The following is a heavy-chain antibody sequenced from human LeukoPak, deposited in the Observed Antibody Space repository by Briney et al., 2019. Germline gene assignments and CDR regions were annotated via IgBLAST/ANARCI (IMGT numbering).Heavy chain of an antibody. CDR2: IYSGCST. V-gene: IGHV3-66*01. D-gene: IGHD6-13*01. CDR1: GCTVSRDY. J-gene: IGHJ4*02. CDR3: ARGEPGHSSSWRY. Sequence: GGSLRLSWEASGCTVSRDYMWWVRQAPGKEMNLVSVIYSGCSTYYADSVKGRFNISRDNSKNTLYLQINSLRAEDTAVYYCARGEPGHSSSWRYWGQGTLVTVSS.